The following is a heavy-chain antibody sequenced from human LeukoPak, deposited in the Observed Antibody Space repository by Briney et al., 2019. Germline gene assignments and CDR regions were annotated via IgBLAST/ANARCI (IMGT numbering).Heavy chain of an antibody. CDR3: ARGSYYYGSGSYRPYYYYYGMDV. CDR2: IYSDGSDT. CDR1: GFTFNTAW. V-gene: IGHV3-74*01. J-gene: IGHJ6*02. D-gene: IGHD3-10*01. Sequence: GGSLRLSCAASGFTFNTAWMHWVRQAPGKGLVWVSRIYSDGSDTTYADSVKGRFTISRDNARNTLYLQMNSLRAEDTAVYYCARGSYYYGSGSYRPYYYYYGMDVWGQGTTVTVSS.